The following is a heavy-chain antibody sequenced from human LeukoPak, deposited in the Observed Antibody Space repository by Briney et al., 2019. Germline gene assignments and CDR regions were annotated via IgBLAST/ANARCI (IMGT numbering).Heavy chain of an antibody. CDR2: ISPDGSIT. CDR3: ARDRGYGALGN. V-gene: IGHV3-74*01. CDR1: GFTLRSYW. Sequence: PGGSLRLYCAASGFTLRSYWMQWVRQVPGKGPVWVSCISPDGSITKYADSVRGRFTISRDNAKNMVYLEMNGLRAEDTAVYFGARDRGYGALGNCGEGALVTVSS. D-gene: IGHD5-12*01. J-gene: IGHJ4*02.